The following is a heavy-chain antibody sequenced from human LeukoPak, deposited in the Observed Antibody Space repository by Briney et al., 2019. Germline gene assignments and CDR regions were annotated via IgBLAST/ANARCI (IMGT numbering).Heavy chain of an antibody. J-gene: IGHJ5*02. CDR1: GGSISSGSYY. D-gene: IGHD3-10*01. Sequence: SETLSLTCTGSGGSISSGSYYWSWIRQPAGKGLEWIGRIYTSGSTNYNPSLKSRVTISVDTSKNQFSLKLSSVTAADTAVYYCARGGYYGSGNDFRFDPWGQGTLVTVSS. CDR2: IYTSGST. CDR3: ARGGYYGSGNDFRFDP. V-gene: IGHV4-61*02.